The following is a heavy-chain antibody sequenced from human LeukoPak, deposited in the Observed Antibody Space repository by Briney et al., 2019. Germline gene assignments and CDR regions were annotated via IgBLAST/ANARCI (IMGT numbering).Heavy chain of an antibody. CDR2: ISAYNGNT. D-gene: IGHD3-10*01. J-gene: IGHJ4*02. CDR3: ARDFGAAMVRGAPGHDY. Sequence: ASVKVSCKASGHTFTSYGISWVRQAPGQGLEWMGWISAYNGNTNYAQKLQGRVTMTTDTSTSTAYMELRSLRAEDTAVYYCARDFGAAMVRGAPGHDYWGQGTLVTVSS. V-gene: IGHV1-18*01. CDR1: GHTFTSYG.